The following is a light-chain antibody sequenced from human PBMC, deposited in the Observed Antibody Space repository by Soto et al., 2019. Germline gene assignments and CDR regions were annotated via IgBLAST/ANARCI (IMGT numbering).Light chain of an antibody. J-gene: IGLJ6*01. CDR2: KNH. Sequence: QSVLTQPPSTSETPGQRVTISCSGSSSNIGTNDVFWYQQFPGAAPKLLIYKNHQRPSGVPDRFSGSKSGTSASLAISGLRSEDEGDYYCAAWDDSLSGPHYVFGTGTQLTVL. CDR3: AAWDDSLSGPHYV. V-gene: IGLV1-47*01. CDR1: SSNIGTND.